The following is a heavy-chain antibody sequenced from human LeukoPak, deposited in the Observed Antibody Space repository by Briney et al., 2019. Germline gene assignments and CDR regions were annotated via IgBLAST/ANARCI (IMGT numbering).Heavy chain of an antibody. CDR2: LYTTGTT. D-gene: IGHD1-26*01. V-gene: IGHV4-4*07. CDR1: GASITSCY. Sequence: SETLSLTCAVSGASITSCYWSWVRQSAGKGLEWIGRLYTTGTTNYNPSLKSRVTMSGDSSKNQLSLTLTSVTTANTAVYYCVRDGANWEEPNDAFDTWGQGTLLTVSS. J-gene: IGHJ3*02. CDR3: VRDGANWEEPNDAFDT.